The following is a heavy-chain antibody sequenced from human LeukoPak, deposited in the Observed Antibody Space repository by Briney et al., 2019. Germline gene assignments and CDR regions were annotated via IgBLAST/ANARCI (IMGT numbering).Heavy chain of an antibody. CDR3: TTGKDYDILTGYPY. D-gene: IGHD3-9*01. CDR1: GFTFSNAW. J-gene: IGHJ4*02. Sequence: PGGSLRLSCAASGFTFSNAWMSWVRQAPGKGLEWVGRIKSKIDGGTTDYAAPVKGRFTISRDDSKNTLYLQMNSLKTEDTAVYYCTTGKDYDILTGYPYWGQGTLVTVSS. CDR2: IKSKIDGGTT. V-gene: IGHV3-15*01.